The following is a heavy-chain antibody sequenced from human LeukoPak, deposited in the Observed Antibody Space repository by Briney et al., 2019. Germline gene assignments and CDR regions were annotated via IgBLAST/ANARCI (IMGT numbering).Heavy chain of an antibody. Sequence: SETLFLTCTVSGGSIISYYWSWIRQSPQKGLEWIAYIHSSGKTNYNPSLKSRVTISVDTSKNQFSLKVTSMTAADTGVYYCTRSFPGIVGAADFWGQGTLVTVSS. CDR3: TRSFPGIVGAADF. CDR1: GGSIISYY. J-gene: IGHJ4*02. CDR2: IHSSGKT. V-gene: IGHV4-59*01. D-gene: IGHD6-13*01.